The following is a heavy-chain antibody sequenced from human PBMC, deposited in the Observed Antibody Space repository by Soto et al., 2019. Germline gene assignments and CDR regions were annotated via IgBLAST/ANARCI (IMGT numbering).Heavy chain of an antibody. CDR3: ARPQSRGQLWFYY. CDR1: GYTFTSYA. Sequence: QVQLVQSGAEVKKPGASVKVSCKASGYTFTSYAMHWVRQAPGQRLEWMGWINAGNGNTKYSQKFQGRVTITRDTSACTAYMEPSSLRSEDTAVYYCARPQSRGQLWFYYWGKGTLVTVSS. V-gene: IGHV1-3*01. J-gene: IGHJ4*02. D-gene: IGHD5-18*01. CDR2: INAGNGNT.